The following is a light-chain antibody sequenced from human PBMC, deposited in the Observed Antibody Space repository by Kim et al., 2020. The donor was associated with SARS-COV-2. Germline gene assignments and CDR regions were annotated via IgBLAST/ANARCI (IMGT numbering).Light chain of an antibody. V-gene: IGLV1-44*01. CDR2: NNN. J-gene: IGLJ2*01. CDR1: SSTIGSNT. Sequence: QSVLTQPPSASGTHGQRVTISCSGSSSTIGSNTVNWYQQLPGTAPNLLIYNNNQRPSGVPDRFSGSKSGTSGSLATSGLQSEDEAEYYCAAWDDSLNAVGFGRGTQLTVL. CDR3: AAWDDSLNAVG.